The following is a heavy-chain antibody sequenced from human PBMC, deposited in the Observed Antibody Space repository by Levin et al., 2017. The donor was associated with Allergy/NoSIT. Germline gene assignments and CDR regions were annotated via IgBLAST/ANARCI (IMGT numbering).Heavy chain of an antibody. D-gene: IGHD6-19*01. Sequence: GESLKISCAASGFTFSSHAMHWVRQAPGKGLEWVAVISYDGSNKDYEDSLKGRFAISRDNSKNTLYLQMNSLKTEDTAVYYCARDRQWLVRDGYFDHWGQGTLVTVSS. CDR3: ARDRQWLVRDGYFDH. J-gene: IGHJ4*02. CDR1: GFTFSSHA. V-gene: IGHV3-30*03. CDR2: ISYDGSNK.